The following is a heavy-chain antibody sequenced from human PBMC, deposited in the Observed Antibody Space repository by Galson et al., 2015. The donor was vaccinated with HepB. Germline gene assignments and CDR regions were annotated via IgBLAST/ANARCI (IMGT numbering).Heavy chain of an antibody. J-gene: IGHJ6*02. V-gene: IGHV1-18*01. CDR2: ISAYNGNT. CDR1: GYTFTSYG. D-gene: IGHD6-19*01. CDR3: ARGSWGSSGWYPNVMEAFNYYYYGMDV. Sequence: SVKVSCKASGYTFTSYGISWVRQAPGQGLEWMGWISAYNGNTNYAQKLQGRVTMTTDTSTSTAYMELRSLRSDDTAVYYCARGSWGSSGWYPNVMEAFNYYYYGMDVWGQGTTVTVSS.